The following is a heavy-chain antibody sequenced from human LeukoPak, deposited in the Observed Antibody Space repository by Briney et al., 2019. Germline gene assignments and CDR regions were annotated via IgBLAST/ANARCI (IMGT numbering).Heavy chain of an antibody. CDR3: ARGAVVGV. J-gene: IGHJ3*01. V-gene: IGHV4-4*07. D-gene: IGHD1-26*01. CDR1: GGSIYNYY. Sequence: SETLSLTCTVSGGSIYNYYWNWIRQPAGKGLEWIGRIYSGVSTDYNPSLKSRVTMAVDTSKNQFSLQLNSLTAADTAIYCCARGAVVGVWGQGTLVTVSS. CDR2: IYSGVST.